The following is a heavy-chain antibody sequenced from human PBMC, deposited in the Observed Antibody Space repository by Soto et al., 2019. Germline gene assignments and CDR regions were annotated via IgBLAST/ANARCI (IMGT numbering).Heavy chain of an antibody. V-gene: IGHV4-34*01. Sequence: AETLSLTCAVCDGSFSGYYWSWIRQPPGKGLEWIGEINHSGSTKYNPSFQGQVTISADKSITTTYLQWSSLKASDTAIYYCAASIFYYGMDVWGQGTTVTVSS. CDR1: DGSFSGYY. CDR3: AASIFYYGMDV. J-gene: IGHJ6*02. CDR2: INHSGST.